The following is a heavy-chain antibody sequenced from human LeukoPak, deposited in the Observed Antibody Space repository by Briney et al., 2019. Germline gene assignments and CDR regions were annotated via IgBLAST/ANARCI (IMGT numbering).Heavy chain of an antibody. CDR1: GFTFSSYS. Sequence: GGSLRLSCAASGFTFSSYSMNWVRQAPGKGLEWVSSISSSSSYIYYADSVKGRFTISRDNAKNSLYLQMNSLRAEDTAVYYCARDLRRRTPSLDYWGQGTLVTVSS. V-gene: IGHV3-21*01. J-gene: IGHJ4*02. CDR2: ISSSSSYI. CDR3: ARDLRRRTPSLDY.